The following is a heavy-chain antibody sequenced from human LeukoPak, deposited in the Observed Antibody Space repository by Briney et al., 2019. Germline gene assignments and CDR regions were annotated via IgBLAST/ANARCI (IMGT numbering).Heavy chain of an antibody. V-gene: IGHV4-34*01. CDR2: INHSGST. CDR1: GGSFSGYY. CDR3: ARAASSPGLAMVHPYYFDY. J-gene: IGHJ4*02. D-gene: IGHD3-10*01. Sequence: PSETLSLTCVAYGGSFSGYYWSWIRQPPGKGLEWIGEINHSGSTNYNPSLKSRVTISVDTSKNQFSLKLSSVTAADTAVYYCARAASSPGLAMVHPYYFDYWGQGTLVTVSS.